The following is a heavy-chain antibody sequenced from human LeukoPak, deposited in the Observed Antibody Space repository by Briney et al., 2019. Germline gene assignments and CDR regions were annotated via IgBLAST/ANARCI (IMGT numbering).Heavy chain of an antibody. CDR3: AKDRGYYDSSGYGYFDY. V-gene: IGHV3-30*02. CDR1: GFTFSSYG. Sequence: GGSLTLSCAASGFTFSSYGMHWVRQAPGKGLEWVAFIRYDGSNKYYADSVKGRFTISRDNSKNTLYLQMNSLRAEDTAVYYCAKDRGYYDSSGYGYFDYWGQGTLVTVSS. D-gene: IGHD3-22*01. J-gene: IGHJ4*02. CDR2: IRYDGSNK.